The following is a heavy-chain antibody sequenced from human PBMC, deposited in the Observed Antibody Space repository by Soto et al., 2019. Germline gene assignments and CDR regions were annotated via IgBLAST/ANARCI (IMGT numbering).Heavy chain of an antibody. CDR1: GFTFSSSA. Sequence: EVRLLESGGGLAQPGGSRRLSCAASGFTFSSSAMNWVRQAPGKGLEWVSSIRVGGGDTFYADSVRGWFTVSRDISRNTLNLQMNSPRAEDTAIYYCAKCSVGTVRTSGWCNWFDPWGQGTLVTVSS. CDR2: IRVGGGDT. CDR3: AKCSVGTVRTSGWCNWFDP. J-gene: IGHJ5*02. V-gene: IGHV3-23*01. D-gene: IGHD6-19*01.